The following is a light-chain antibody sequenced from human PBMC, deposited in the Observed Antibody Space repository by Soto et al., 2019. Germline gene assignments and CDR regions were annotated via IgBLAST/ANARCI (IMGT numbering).Light chain of an antibody. CDR3: SSYTRSSPYV. J-gene: IGLJ1*01. CDR1: SSDVGGYNY. CDR2: DVS. V-gene: IGLV2-14*01. Sequence: QSALTQPASVSGSPGQSITISCTGTSSDVGGYNYVSWYQQHPGKAPKLMIYDVSNRPSGVSNRFSGSKSGNTASLTFFGLQAKDEAAYYCSSYTRSSPYVFEPGTKFTVL.